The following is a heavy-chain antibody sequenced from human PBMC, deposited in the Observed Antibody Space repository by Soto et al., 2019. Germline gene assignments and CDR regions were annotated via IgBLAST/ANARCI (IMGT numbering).Heavy chain of an antibody. D-gene: IGHD3-10*01. CDR3: AAGFPPDY. V-gene: IGHV3-7*01. J-gene: IGHJ4*02. Sequence: ESGGGLVQPGGSLKLSCAASGFTFSSSWMNWVRQAPGKGLEWVANIKEDGSEKYYVDSVKGRFTISRDNAENSLSLQMNSLRVEDTAVYYCAAGFPPDYWGQGTLVTVSS. CDR1: GFTFSSSW. CDR2: IKEDGSEK.